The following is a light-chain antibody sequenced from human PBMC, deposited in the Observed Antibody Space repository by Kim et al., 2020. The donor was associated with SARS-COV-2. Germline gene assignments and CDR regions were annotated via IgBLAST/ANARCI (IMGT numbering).Light chain of an antibody. V-gene: IGLV3-19*01. CDR3: NSRDSSGNHVV. J-gene: IGLJ2*01. CDR1: SLRIYY. Sequence: ALGHTVRITCQGDSLRIYYASWYQQKPGQAPVLVIYGKNNRTSGIPDRFSGSSSGNTASLTITGAQAEDEADYYCNSRDSSGNHVVFGGGTQLTVL. CDR2: GKN.